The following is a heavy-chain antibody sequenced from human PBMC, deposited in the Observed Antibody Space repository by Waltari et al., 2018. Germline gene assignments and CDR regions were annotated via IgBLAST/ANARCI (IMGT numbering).Heavy chain of an antibody. V-gene: IGHV4-59*11. CDR3: ARYGSGSYYFDAFDI. Sequence: QVQLQESGPGLVKPSETLSLTCTVSGGSISSHYWSWIRPPPGKGLEWIGYIYYSGSTNYNPSLKSRVTISVDTSKNQFSLKLSSVTAADTAVYYCARYGSGSYYFDAFDIWGQGTMVTVSS. CDR1: GGSISSHY. J-gene: IGHJ3*02. D-gene: IGHD3-10*01. CDR2: IYYSGST.